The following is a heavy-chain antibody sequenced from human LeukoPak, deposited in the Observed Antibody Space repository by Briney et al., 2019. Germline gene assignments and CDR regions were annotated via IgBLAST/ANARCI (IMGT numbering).Heavy chain of an antibody. CDR3: ARGAIFGVVITRSAFDI. D-gene: IGHD3-3*01. CDR1: GFTFSSYG. J-gene: IGHJ3*02. V-gene: IGHV3-30*03. Sequence: GGSLRLSCAASGFTFSSYGMHWVCQAPGKGLEWGAVISYDGSNEYYADSVKGRFTISRDNSKNTLYLQMNSLRAEDTAVYYCARGAIFGVVITRSAFDIWGQGTMVTVSS. CDR2: ISYDGSNE.